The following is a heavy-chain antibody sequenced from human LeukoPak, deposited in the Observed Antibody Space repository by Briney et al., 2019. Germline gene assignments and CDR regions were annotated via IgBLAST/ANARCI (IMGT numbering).Heavy chain of an antibody. CDR3: ARPGSLRLGELSTIVY. V-gene: IGHV3-7*01. Sequence: EALSLTCAVYGGSLNGYYWSWVRQAPGKGLQWVANIKQDGSETYYVDSVKGRFTISRDNAKNSLYLQMNNLRAEDTAVYYCARPGSLRLGELSTIVYWGQGTLVTVSS. CDR2: IKQDGSET. J-gene: IGHJ4*02. CDR1: GGSLNGYY. D-gene: IGHD3-16*02.